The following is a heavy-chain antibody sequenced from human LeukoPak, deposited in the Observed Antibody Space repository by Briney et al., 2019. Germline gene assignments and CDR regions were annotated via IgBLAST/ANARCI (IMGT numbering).Heavy chain of an antibody. V-gene: IGHV1-18*04. J-gene: IGHJ4*02. Sequence: GASVKVSCKTSGYTFTTYGISWVRQAPGQGLEWMGWISGSNGNTKYAQKVQGRVTMTTDTSTTTAYMEVRSLRSDDTAVYYCARDRDRMVQGVTALFDYWAREPWSPSPQ. D-gene: IGHD3-10*01. CDR1: GYTFTTYG. CDR2: ISGSNGNT. CDR3: ARDRDRMVQGVTALFDY.